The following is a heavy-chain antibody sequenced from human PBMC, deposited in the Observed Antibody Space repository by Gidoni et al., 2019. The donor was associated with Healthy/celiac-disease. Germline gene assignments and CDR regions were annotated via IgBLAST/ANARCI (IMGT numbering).Heavy chain of an antibody. CDR3: ARGPNRRTIFGVATDY. D-gene: IGHD3-3*01. CDR1: GFTFSSCA. Sequence: QVQLVESGGGVVQPGRSLRLSCAASGFTFSSCAMHWVRQAPGKGLEWVAVISYDGSNKYYADSVKGRFTISRDNSKNTLYLQMNSLRAEDTAVYYCARGPNRRTIFGVATDYWGQGTLVTVSS. CDR2: ISYDGSNK. J-gene: IGHJ4*02. V-gene: IGHV3-30*04.